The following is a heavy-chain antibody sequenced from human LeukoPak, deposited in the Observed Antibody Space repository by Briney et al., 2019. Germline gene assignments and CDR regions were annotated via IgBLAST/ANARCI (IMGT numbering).Heavy chain of an antibody. D-gene: IGHD1-14*01. Sequence: PSETLSLTCTVSGGSINSSRHFWGWIRQSPGKGLEWIGSIYYSGSTYYNASLKSRVTISVDTSKNQFSLKLSSVTAADTAFYYCARMNWYNYYFYGMDVWGQGSTVTVSS. CDR3: ARMNWYNYYFYGMDV. CDR2: IYYSGST. CDR1: GGSINSSRHF. V-gene: IGHV4-39*07. J-gene: IGHJ6*02.